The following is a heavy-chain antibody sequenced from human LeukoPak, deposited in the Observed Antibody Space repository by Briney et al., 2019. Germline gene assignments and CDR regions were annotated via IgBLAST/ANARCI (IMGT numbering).Heavy chain of an antibody. CDR2: INPNSGGT. D-gene: IGHD5-18*01. CDR1: GYTFTGYY. J-gene: IGHJ4*02. V-gene: IGHV1-2*02. CDR3: ARERGRYSYGYATLGY. Sequence: ASVKVSCKTPGYTFTGYYMHRVRQAPGQGLEWMGWINPNSGGTNYAQKFQGRVTMTRDTSISTAYMELSRLRSDDTAVYYCARERGRYSYGYATLGYWGQGTLVTVSS.